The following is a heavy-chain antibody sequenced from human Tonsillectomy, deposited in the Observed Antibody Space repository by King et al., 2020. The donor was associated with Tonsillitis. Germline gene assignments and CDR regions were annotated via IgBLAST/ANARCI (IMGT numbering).Heavy chain of an antibody. Sequence: VQLVESGGGLVKPGGSLRLSCGASGFTFRSYSMTWVRQAPGKGLEWVSSISTSSSIIYYADSLKGRFTISRDNAKNSLYLQMNSLRAEDTAVYYCARATGDCSNGVCSTVFDYWGQGTLVSVSS. CDR3: ARATGDCSNGVCSTVFDY. V-gene: IGHV3-21*01. D-gene: IGHD2-8*01. J-gene: IGHJ4*02. CDR1: GFTFRSYS. CDR2: ISTSSSII.